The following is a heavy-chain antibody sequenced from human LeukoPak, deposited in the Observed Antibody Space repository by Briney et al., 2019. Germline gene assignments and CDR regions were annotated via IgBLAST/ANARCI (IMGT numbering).Heavy chain of an antibody. V-gene: IGHV3-74*01. D-gene: IGHD5-24*01. J-gene: IGHJ4*02. CDR3: AKQGWLPNFDY. Sequence: GGSLRLSCAASGFTFSSYWMHRVRQVPGKGLVWVSRIKSDGSSTSYADSVKGRFTISRDNAKNTLYLQMSSLRDEETAVYYCAKQGWLPNFDYWGQGTLVTVSS. CDR2: IKSDGSST. CDR1: GFTFSSYW.